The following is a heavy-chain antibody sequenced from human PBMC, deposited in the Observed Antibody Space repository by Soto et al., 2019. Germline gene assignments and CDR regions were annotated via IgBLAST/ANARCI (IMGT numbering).Heavy chain of an antibody. Sequence: ASVKVSCKASGYTFTSYYMHWVLQAPGQGLEWMGIIHPSGGSTSYAQKFQGRVTMTRATSTSAVYMELSSLRSEDTDVYYCAREDSSDLDYWGQGTLVTVSS. CDR3: AREDSSDLDY. J-gene: IGHJ4*02. D-gene: IGHD6-19*01. CDR1: GYTFTSYY. V-gene: IGHV1-46*01. CDR2: IHPSGGST.